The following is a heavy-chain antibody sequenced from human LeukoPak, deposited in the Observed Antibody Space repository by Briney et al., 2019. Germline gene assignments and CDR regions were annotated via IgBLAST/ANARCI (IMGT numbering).Heavy chain of an antibody. CDR3: ARDSRDDFPNRGFDY. CDR2: IYYSGST. V-gene: IGHV4-31*03. D-gene: IGHD1-1*01. J-gene: IGHJ4*02. Sequence: SETLSLTCTVSGGSISSGGYYWSWIRQHPGKGLEWIGYIYYSGSTYYNPSLKSRVTISVDTSKNQFSLKLRSVTAADTAVYYCARDSRDDFPNRGFDYWGQGTLVTVSS. CDR1: GGSISSGGYY.